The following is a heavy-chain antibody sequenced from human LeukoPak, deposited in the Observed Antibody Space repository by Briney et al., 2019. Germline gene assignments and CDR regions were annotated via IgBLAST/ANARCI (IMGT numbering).Heavy chain of an antibody. J-gene: IGHJ4*02. CDR3: ARVTRYGDYAGY. Sequence: ASVKVSCKASGYTFTGYYMHWVRQAPGQGLKWMGWINPNSGGTNYAQKFQGRVTMTRDTSISTAYMELSRLRSDDTAVYYCARVTRYGDYAGYWGQGTLVTVSS. CDR2: INPNSGGT. D-gene: IGHD4-17*01. V-gene: IGHV1-2*02. CDR1: GYTFTGYY.